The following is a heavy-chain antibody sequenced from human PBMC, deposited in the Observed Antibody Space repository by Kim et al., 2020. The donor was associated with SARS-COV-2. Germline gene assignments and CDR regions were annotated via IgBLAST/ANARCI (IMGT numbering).Heavy chain of an antibody. CDR3: TRVPSSNYFHY. V-gene: IGHV4-38-2*02. CDR2: MFHSGST. J-gene: IGHJ4*02. Sequence: SETLSLTCTVSGYSISSGYYWGWIRQPPGKGLEWIGSMFHSGSTNYNQSLKSRVTTSVDTSKNQLSLILSSVTAAATAVDYCTRVPSSNYFHYWGQGTL. CDR1: GYSISSGYY.